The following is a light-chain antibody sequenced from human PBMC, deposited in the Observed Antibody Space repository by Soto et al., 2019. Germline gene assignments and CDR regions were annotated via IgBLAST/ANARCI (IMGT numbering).Light chain of an antibody. J-gene: IGLJ2*01. CDR3: QSYDSSHVL. V-gene: IGLV1-40*01. CDR1: TSNIGAGFD. Sequence: QSVLTQPPSVSGAPGQRVTISCTGSTSNIGAGFDVQWYQHLPGTAPKLLIYDDINRPSGVPDRFSASKSGTSTSLAITGLQAEDEAVYYCQSYDSSHVLFGGGTKLTVL. CDR2: DDI.